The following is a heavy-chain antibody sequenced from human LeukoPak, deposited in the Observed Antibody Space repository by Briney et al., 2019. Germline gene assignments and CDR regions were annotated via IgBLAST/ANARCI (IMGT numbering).Heavy chain of an antibody. Sequence: ASETLSLTCAVYGGSFSGYYWSWIRQPPGKGLEWIGEINHSGSTNYNPSLKSRVTISVDTSKNQFSLKLSSVTAADTAVYYCARGAILTGYYNSGTGDYWGQGTLVTVSS. CDR3: ARGAILTGYYNSGTGDY. CDR2: INHSGST. CDR1: GGSFSGYY. J-gene: IGHJ4*02. D-gene: IGHD3-9*01. V-gene: IGHV4-34*01.